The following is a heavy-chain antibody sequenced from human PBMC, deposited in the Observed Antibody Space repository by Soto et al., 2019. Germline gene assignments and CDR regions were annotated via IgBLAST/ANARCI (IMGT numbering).Heavy chain of an antibody. CDR3: ATLQPDYGGNSGPYYFDY. CDR1: GYTLTELS. Sequence: ASVKVSCKVSGYTLTELSMHWVRQAPGKGLEWMGGFDPEDGETIYAQKFQGRVTMTEDTSTDTAYMELSSLRSEDTAVYYCATLQPDYGGNSGPYYFDYWGQGTLVTVSS. CDR2: FDPEDGET. D-gene: IGHD4-17*01. J-gene: IGHJ4*02. V-gene: IGHV1-24*01.